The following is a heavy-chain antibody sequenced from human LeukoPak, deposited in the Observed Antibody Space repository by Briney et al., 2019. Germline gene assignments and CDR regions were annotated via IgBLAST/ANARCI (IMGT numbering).Heavy chain of an antibody. CDR1: GGSFSGYY. Sequence: SETPSLTCAVYGGSFSGYYWSWIRQPPGKGLEWIGEINHSGSTNYNPSLKSRVTISVDTSKNQFSLKLSSVTAADTAVYYCARGMVLPASSFSPWGQGTLVTVSS. J-gene: IGHJ5*02. D-gene: IGHD3-10*01. V-gene: IGHV4-34*01. CDR2: INHSGST. CDR3: ARGMVLPASSFSP.